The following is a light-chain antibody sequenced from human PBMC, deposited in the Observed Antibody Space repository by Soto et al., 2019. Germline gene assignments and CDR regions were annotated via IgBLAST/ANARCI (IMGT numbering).Light chain of an antibody. J-gene: IGKJ3*01. CDR2: DAY. CDR1: QDISNY. CDR3: QQPVMYPPT. V-gene: IGKV1-33*01. Sequence: DIQMTQSPSSLSASVGDRVTITCQASQDISNYLNWYQQKPGKAPKLLIYDAYNLEKGVPSRFSGSGSETDFTLTVSSLQPEDFATYYCQQPVMYPPTFGPGTKVDIK.